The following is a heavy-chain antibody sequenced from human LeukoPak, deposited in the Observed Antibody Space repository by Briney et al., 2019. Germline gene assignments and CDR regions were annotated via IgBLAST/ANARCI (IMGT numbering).Heavy chain of an antibody. CDR3: ARVSGGSGSYGYCLSY. CDR2: INPSGGST. D-gene: IGHD1-26*01. Sequence: ASVKVSCKASGYTFTSYYMHWVRQAPGQGLEWMGIINPSGGSTSYAQKFQGRVTMTRDTSTSTVYMELSSLRSEDTAVYYCARVSGGSGSYGYCLSYWGQGTLVTVSS. CDR1: GYTFTSYY. V-gene: IGHV1-46*01. J-gene: IGHJ4*02.